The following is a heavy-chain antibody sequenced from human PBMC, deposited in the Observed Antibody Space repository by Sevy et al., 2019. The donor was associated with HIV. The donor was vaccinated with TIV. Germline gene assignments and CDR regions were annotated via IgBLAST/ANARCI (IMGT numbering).Heavy chain of an antibody. CDR1: GYTFTGYY. Sequence: ASVKVSCKASGYTFTGYYMHWVRQAHGQGLEWMGRINPNSGGTNYAQKFQGRVTMTRDTSISTAYMELSRLRSDDTAVYYCARDPGTVGVVAANYGMDVWGQGTTVTVSS. J-gene: IGHJ6*02. CDR2: INPNSGGT. D-gene: IGHD2-15*01. V-gene: IGHV1-2*06. CDR3: ARDPGTVGVVAANYGMDV.